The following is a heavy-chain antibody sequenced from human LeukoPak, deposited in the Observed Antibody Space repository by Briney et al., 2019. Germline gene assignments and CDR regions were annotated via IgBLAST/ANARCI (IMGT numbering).Heavy chain of an antibody. J-gene: IGHJ4*02. CDR2: IKPDGSEK. V-gene: IGHV3-7*01. CDR3: ARDWYHAIDY. Sequence: PGGSLRLSCAASGFTFTTYWMTWVRQAPGKGLEWVANIKPDGSEKYYVDSVKGRFTISRDNAKNSLYLQMNSLRAEDTAVYYCARDWYHAIDYWGQGTLVTVSS. CDR1: GFTFTTYW. D-gene: IGHD2-2*01.